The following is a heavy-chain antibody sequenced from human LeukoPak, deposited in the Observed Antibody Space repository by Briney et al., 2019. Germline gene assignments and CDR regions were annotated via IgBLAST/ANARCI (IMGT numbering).Heavy chain of an antibody. J-gene: IGHJ4*02. CDR3: ARAWEMATIPLGDY. CDR2: IYPGDSDT. V-gene: IGHV5-51*01. CDR1: GYSFTSYW. D-gene: IGHD5-24*01. Sequence: GESLKIPCKGSGYSFTSYWIGWVRQMPGKGLGWMGIIYPGDSDTRYNPSFQGQVTISADKSISTAYLQWSSLKASDTAMYYCARAWEMATIPLGDYWGQGALVTVSS.